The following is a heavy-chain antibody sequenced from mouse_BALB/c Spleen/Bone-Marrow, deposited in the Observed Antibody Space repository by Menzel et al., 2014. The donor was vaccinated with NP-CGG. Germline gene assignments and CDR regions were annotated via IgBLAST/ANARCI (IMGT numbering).Heavy chain of an antibody. CDR1: GYTFTSYW. Sequence: QVQLKESGAELVKPGASVKLSCKASGYTFTSYWMHWVKQRPGQGLEWIGEINPSNGRTNYNEKFKSKATLTVDKSSSTAYMQLSSLTSEDSAVYYDARDYNYDAGSAWFVYWGQGTLVTVSA. D-gene: IGHD2-12*01. CDR3: ARDYNYDAGSAWFVY. V-gene: IGHV1S81*02. J-gene: IGHJ3*01. CDR2: INPSNGRT.